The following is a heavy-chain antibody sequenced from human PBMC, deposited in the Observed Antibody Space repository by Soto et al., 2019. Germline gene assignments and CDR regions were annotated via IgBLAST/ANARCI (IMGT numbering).Heavy chain of an antibody. J-gene: IGHJ6*02. V-gene: IGHV4-4*07. CDR3: ARDYEVADTNSYYGIDV. Sequence: SETLSLTCTVSGGSISSYYWSWIRQPAGKGLEWIGRIYTSGSTNYNPSLKSRVTMSVDTSKNQFSLKLSSVTAADTAVYYCARDYEVADTNSYYGIDVWGQGTTVTVSS. CDR2: IYTSGST. D-gene: IGHD3-16*01. CDR1: GGSISSYY.